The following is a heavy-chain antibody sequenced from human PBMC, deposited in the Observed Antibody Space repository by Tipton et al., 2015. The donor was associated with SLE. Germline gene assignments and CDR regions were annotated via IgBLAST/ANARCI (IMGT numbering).Heavy chain of an antibody. V-gene: IGHV3-30*04. Sequence: SLRLSCAASGFTFSSYAMHWVRQAPGKGLEWVAVISYEGRNKYYADSVKGRFSISRDNSKNTLYLQMNSLRAEDTAVYYCARGGRGSSSLYYYSGLDVWGQGTTVTVSS. J-gene: IGHJ6*02. D-gene: IGHD6-6*01. CDR3: ARGGRGSSSLYYYSGLDV. CDR2: ISYEGRNK. CDR1: GFTFSSYA.